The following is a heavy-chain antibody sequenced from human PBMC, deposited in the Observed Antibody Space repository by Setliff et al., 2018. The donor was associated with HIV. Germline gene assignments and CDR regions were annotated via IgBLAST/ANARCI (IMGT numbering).Heavy chain of an antibody. CDR2: MSTYNGNT. CDR1: GYSFTTFG. D-gene: IGHD3-16*02. Sequence: ASVKVSCKASGYSFTTFGISWVRQAPGQGLEWMGWMSTYNGNTNYAQKVQGRVTMTTDTSTSTAYMELRSLRSDDTAVYYCARTGGLTYYDYVWGSYRYTCDYWGQGTLVTVSS. J-gene: IGHJ4*02. CDR3: ARTGGLTYYDYVWGSYRYTCDY. V-gene: IGHV1-18*01.